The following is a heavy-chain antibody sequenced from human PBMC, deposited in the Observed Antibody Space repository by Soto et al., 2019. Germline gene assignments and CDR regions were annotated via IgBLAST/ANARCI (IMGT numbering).Heavy chain of an antibody. D-gene: IGHD3-10*01. CDR1: GGSISSSSYY. Sequence: SETLSLTCTVSGGSISSSSYYWGWIRQPPGKGLEWIGSFYYSGSTYYYTSHKSRVTISGDTSENQISLKLSSVTAADTAVYFCARDYSVSGSYAPWFDPWGQGALVTVSS. CDR2: FYYSGST. CDR3: ARDYSVSGSYAPWFDP. V-gene: IGHV4-39*01. J-gene: IGHJ5*02.